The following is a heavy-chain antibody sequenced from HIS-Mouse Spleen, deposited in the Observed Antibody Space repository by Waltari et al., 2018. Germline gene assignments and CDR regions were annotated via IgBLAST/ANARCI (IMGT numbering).Heavy chain of an antibody. V-gene: IGHV2-5*02. D-gene: IGHD7-27*01. CDR1: GFSLSTSGVG. CDR3: AHRTGDWEAFDY. CDR2: IYWDDDK. J-gene: IGHJ4*02. Sequence: QITLKESGPTLVKPTQTLTLTCTFSGFSLSTSGVGVGWIRQPPGKALEWLSLIYWDDDKRYSPSLKSRLTITKDTSKNQVVLTMTNMDPVDTATYYCAHRTGDWEAFDYWGQGTLVTVSS.